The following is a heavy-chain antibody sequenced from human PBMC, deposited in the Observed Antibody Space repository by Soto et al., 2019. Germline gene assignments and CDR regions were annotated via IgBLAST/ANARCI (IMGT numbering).Heavy chain of an antibody. J-gene: IGHJ3*02. CDR2: ISGSGGTT. CDR3: AKENREYATWGAFDI. Sequence: GGSLRLSCAASGFTFSSYAMSWVRQAPGKGLEWVSGISGSGGTTYYADSAKGRFTISRDNSKNTLYLQMNSLRAEDTAVYYCAKENREYATWGAFDIWGQGTMVTVSS. CDR1: GFTFSSYA. D-gene: IGHD3-10*01. V-gene: IGHV3-23*01.